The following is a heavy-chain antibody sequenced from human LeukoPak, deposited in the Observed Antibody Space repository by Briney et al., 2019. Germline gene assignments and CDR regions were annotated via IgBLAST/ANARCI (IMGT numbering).Heavy chain of an antibody. CDR3: AKDMGNWNYRWNY. V-gene: IGHV3-23*01. CDR2: ISGSGVST. J-gene: IGHJ4*02. CDR1: GFTFSSYA. D-gene: IGHD1-7*01. Sequence: QAGGSLRLSCAASGFTFSSYAMSWVRQAPGKGLEWVSSISGSGVSTYYTDSVKGRFTISRDNSKNTLNLQMNSLRAEDTAVYYCAKDMGNWNYRWNYWGQGTLVTVSS.